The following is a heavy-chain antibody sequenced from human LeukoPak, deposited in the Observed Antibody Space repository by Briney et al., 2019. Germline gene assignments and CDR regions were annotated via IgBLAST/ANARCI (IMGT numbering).Heavy chain of an antibody. CDR3: ARGSSSSGYYYYFDY. D-gene: IGHD3-22*01. Sequence: PGGPLRLSCAASGFTFSSYWMSWVRQAPGKGLEWVANIKQDGSEKYYVDSVKGRFTISRDNAKNSLYLQMNSLRAEDTAVYYCARGSSSSGYYYYFDYWGQGTLVTVPS. CDR2: IKQDGSEK. CDR1: GFTFSSYW. V-gene: IGHV3-7*01. J-gene: IGHJ4*02.